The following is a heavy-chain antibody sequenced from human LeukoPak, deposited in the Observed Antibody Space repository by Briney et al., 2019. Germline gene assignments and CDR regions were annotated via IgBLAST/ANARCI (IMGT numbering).Heavy chain of an antibody. CDR1: GYTLTELS. D-gene: IGHD2-2*01. CDR3: ARAGYCSSTSCLDAFDI. CDR2: FHPEDGET. J-gene: IGHJ3*02. V-gene: IGHV1-24*01. Sequence: ASVKVSCKVSGYTLTELSMHWVRQAPGKGLEWMGGFHPEDGETIYAQKFQGRVTMTEDTSTDTAYMELSSLRSDDTAVYYCARAGYCSSTSCLDAFDIWGQGTMVTVSS.